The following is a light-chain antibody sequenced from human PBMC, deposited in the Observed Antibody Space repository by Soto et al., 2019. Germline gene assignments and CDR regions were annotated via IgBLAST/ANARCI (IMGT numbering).Light chain of an antibody. J-gene: IGKJ5*01. V-gene: IGKV3-11*01. CDR3: QQRSNWPSIT. CDR2: DAS. CDR1: QSVSRSD. Sequence: EIVLTQSPGTLSLSPGERATLSCRASQSVSRSDLAWYQQKPGQAPRLLIYDASNRATGIPARFSGSGSGTDFTLTISSLEPEDFAVYYCQQRSNWPSITFGQGTRLEIK.